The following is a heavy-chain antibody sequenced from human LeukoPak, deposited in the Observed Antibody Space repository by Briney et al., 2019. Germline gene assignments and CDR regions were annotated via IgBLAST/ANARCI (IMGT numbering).Heavy chain of an antibody. Sequence: SGTLSLTCAVSGGSISSSNWWSWVRQPPGKGLEWIGEIYHSGSTNYNPSLKSRVTISVDKSKNQFSLKLSSVTAADTAVYYCASGKREYSNDWYCWFDPWGQGTLVTASS. CDR1: GGSISSSNW. V-gene: IGHV4-4*02. CDR3: ASGKREYSNDWYCWFDP. J-gene: IGHJ5*02. D-gene: IGHD6-19*01. CDR2: IYHSGST.